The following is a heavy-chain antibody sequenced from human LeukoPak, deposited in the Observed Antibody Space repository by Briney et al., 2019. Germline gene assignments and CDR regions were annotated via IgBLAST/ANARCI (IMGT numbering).Heavy chain of an antibody. J-gene: IGHJ6*03. D-gene: IGHD3-16*01. CDR2: INWNGGST. CDR1: GFTFSSYS. Sequence: GGSLRLSCAASGFTFSSYSMNWVRQAPGKGLEWVSGINWNGGSTGYADSVKGRFTISRDNAKNSLYLQMNSLRAEDTALYYCARVGIMITFDHYYYYMDVWGKGTTVTVSS. V-gene: IGHV3-20*04. CDR3: ARVGIMITFDHYYYYMDV.